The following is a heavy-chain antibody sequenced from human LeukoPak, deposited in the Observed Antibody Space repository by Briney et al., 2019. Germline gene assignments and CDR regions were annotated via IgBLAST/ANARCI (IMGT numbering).Heavy chain of an antibody. D-gene: IGHD3-10*01. J-gene: IGHJ4*02. Sequence: PSETLSLTCAVYGGSFSGYYWSWIRQPPGKGLEWIGEINHSGSTNYNPSLKSRVTISVDTSKNQFSLKLSSVTAADTAVYYCASMVRGAPPDYWAREPWSPSPQ. CDR1: GGSFSGYY. CDR3: ASMVRGAPPDY. CDR2: INHSGST. V-gene: IGHV4-34*09.